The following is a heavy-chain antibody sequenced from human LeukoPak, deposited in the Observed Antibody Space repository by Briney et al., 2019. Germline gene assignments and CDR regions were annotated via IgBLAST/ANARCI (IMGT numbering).Heavy chain of an antibody. CDR3: GRHQNGGTYPIDY. Sequence: SETLSLTCAVYGGSFSGYYWSWIRQPPGEGLEWIGEINHSGSTNYNPSLKSRVTISVDTSKNQFSLKLTSVTAADTAIYYCGRHQNGGTYPIDYWGQGTLVTVSS. CDR2: INHSGST. CDR1: GGSFSGYY. V-gene: IGHV4-34*01. J-gene: IGHJ4*02. D-gene: IGHD1-26*01.